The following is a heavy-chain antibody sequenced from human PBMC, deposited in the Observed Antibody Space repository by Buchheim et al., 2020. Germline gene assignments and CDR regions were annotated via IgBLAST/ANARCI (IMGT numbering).Heavy chain of an antibody. J-gene: IGHJ4*02. CDR1: GLTFGEES. V-gene: IGHV3-48*04. CDR2: IRSAGG. CDR3: VRDLSWSFDC. Sequence: EVQLAESGGGLIQPGGSLRLSCSASGLTFGEESMNWVRQAPGKGLEWISRIRSAGGSYVDSVKGRFTISRDNAKSSLYLQMNSLRIEDTAVYFCVRDLSWSFDCWGQG. D-gene: IGHD3-3*01.